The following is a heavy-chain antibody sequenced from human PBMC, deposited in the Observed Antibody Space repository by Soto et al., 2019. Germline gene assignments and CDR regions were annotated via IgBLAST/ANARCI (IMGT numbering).Heavy chain of an antibody. CDR3: ARFRARHRFNDAFDI. CDR2: ISGSGGST. Sequence: GGSLRLSCAASGFTFSSYAMSWVRQAPGKGLEWVSAISGSGGSTYYADSVKGRFTISRDNSKNTLYLQMNSLRAEDTAVYYCARFRARHRFNDAFDIWGQGTMVTVSS. D-gene: IGHD6-6*01. J-gene: IGHJ3*02. V-gene: IGHV3-23*01. CDR1: GFTFSSYA.